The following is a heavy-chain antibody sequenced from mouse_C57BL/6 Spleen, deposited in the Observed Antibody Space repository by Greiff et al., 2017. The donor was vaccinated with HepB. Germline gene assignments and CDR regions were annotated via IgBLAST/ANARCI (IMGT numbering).Heavy chain of an antibody. V-gene: IGHV1-15*01. J-gene: IGHJ2*01. CDR1: GYTFTDYE. CDR3: TRDYSNYDY. D-gene: IGHD2-5*01. CDR2: IDPETGGT. Sequence: QVHVKQSGAELVRPGASVTLSCKASGYTFTDYEMHWVKQTPVHGLEWIGAIDPETGGTAYNQKFKGKAILTADKSSSTAYMELRSLTSEDSAVYYCTRDYSNYDYWGQGTTLTVSS.